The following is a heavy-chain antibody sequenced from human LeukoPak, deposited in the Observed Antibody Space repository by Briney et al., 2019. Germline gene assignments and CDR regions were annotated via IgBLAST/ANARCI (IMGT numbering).Heavy chain of an antibody. D-gene: IGHD4-17*01. V-gene: IGHV4-34*01. Sequence: PLETLSLTCAVSGVSFNDYYWSWVRQTPGRGLEWIGEINHSGYTNDSPSLKSRVTLSIDTSRNQFSLNLRSVTVADTGIYYCTRMTTGYDYWGQGTLVTVSS. J-gene: IGHJ4*02. CDR3: TRMTTGYDY. CDR2: INHSGYT. CDR1: GVSFNDYY.